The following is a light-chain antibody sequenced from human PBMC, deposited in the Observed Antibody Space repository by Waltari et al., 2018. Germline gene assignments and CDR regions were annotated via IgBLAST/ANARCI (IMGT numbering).Light chain of an antibody. Sequence: EIVMTQSPATLSVSPGERAILSCRASQSVTTNLAWYQQKPGQAPRLLIYGASTRATDIPARFSGSGSGTEFTLTISSLQSEDFAVYYSHQYNDGPPFNFGQGTKLEIK. CDR1: QSVTTN. V-gene: IGKV3-15*01. CDR3: HQYNDGPPFN. CDR2: GAS. J-gene: IGKJ2*01.